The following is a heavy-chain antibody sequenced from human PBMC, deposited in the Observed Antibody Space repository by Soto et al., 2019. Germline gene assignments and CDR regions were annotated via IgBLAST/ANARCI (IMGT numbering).Heavy chain of an antibody. CDR3: PRESRYCSGGSCYCLPGIDY. D-gene: IGHD2-15*01. J-gene: IGHJ4*02. Sequence: QVQLVQSGAEVKKPGSSVKVSCKASGGTFSSYAISWVRQAPGQGLEWMGGIIPIFGTANYAQKFQGRVTITADESTSTAYMELSSLRSEDTAVYYCPRESRYCSGGSCYCLPGIDYWGQGTLVTVSS. CDR2: IIPIFGTA. V-gene: IGHV1-69*12. CDR1: GGTFSSYA.